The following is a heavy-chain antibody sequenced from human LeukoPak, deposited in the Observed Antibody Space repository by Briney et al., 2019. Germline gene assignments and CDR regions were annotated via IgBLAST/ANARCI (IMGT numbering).Heavy chain of an antibody. Sequence: SETLSLTCAVYGGSFSGYYWSWIRQPPGKGLEWIGEINHSGSTNYNPSLKSRVTISVDTSKNQFPLKLSSWTAADTAVYYWARINPPLGPRHYMDVWGKGTTVTVSS. V-gene: IGHV4-34*01. CDR1: GGSFSGYY. CDR3: ARINPPLGPRHYMDV. J-gene: IGHJ6*03. D-gene: IGHD3-16*02. CDR2: INHSGST.